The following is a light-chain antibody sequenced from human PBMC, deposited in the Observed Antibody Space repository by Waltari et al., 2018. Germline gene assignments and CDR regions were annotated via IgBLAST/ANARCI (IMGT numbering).Light chain of an antibody. CDR1: QNVGNS. CDR3: QQRSNWHT. V-gene: IGKV3-11*01. CDR2: DAA. J-gene: IGKJ2*01. Sequence: ENVLTQSPATLSLSPGAAATLSCRARQNVGNSLAWYQHKPGQAPRLLIYDAANRAPGIPARFSGSGSGTDFTLTISSLEPDDFAVYYCQQRSNWHTFGQGTRLEIK.